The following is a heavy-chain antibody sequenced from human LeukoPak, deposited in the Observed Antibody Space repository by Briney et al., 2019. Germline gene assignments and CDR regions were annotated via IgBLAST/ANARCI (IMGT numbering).Heavy chain of an antibody. V-gene: IGHV3-21*01. J-gene: IGHJ5*02. D-gene: IGHD3-9*01. CDR3: AREVGYYDILTGYYKSRFDP. CDR1: GFTFSSYS. CDR2: ISSSSSYI. Sequence: PGGSLRLSCAASGFTFSSYSMNWVRQAPGKGLEWVSSISSSSSYIYYADSVKGRFTISRDNAKNSLYLQMNSLGAEDTAVYYCAREVGYYDILTGYYKSRFDPWGQGTLVTVSS.